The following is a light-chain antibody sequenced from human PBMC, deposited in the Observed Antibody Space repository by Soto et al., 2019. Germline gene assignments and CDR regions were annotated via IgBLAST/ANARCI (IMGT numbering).Light chain of an antibody. CDR3: QQSYSTPFT. J-gene: IGKJ3*01. V-gene: IGKV1-39*01. CDR2: DAS. Sequence: DILMTQSPSSLSLSVGERATITCRASQSISSYLNWYQQKPGQAPKLLIYDASSLESGVPSRFSGSGSGTDFTLTISSLQPEDFAAYYCQQSYSTPFTFGPGTKVDIK. CDR1: QSISSY.